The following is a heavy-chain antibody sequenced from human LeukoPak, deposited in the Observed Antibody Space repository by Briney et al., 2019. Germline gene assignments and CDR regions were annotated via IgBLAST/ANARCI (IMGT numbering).Heavy chain of an antibody. Sequence: ASVKVSCKASGGTFSSYAISWVRQAPGQGLEWMGIINPSGGSTSYAQKFQGRVTMTRDTSTSTVYMELSSLRSEDTAVYYCARGARHRAQYYFDYWGQGTLVTVSS. CDR3: ARGARHRAQYYFDY. CDR1: GGTFSSYA. CDR2: INPSGGST. J-gene: IGHJ4*02. V-gene: IGHV1-46*01.